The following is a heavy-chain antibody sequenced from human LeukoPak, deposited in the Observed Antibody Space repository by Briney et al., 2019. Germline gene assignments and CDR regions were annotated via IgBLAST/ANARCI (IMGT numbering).Heavy chain of an antibody. J-gene: IGHJ4*02. CDR1: GGSISSGDYY. CDR2: IYYSGNT. CDR3: ARVRYSYGHFDY. V-gene: IGHV4-30-4*01. Sequence: SETLSLTCTVSGGSISSGDYYRSWIRQPPGKGLEWIGYIYYSGNTYYNPSLKSRITISVDTSKNQFSLKLSSVTAADTAVYYCARVRYSYGHFDYWGQGTLVTVSS. D-gene: IGHD5-18*01.